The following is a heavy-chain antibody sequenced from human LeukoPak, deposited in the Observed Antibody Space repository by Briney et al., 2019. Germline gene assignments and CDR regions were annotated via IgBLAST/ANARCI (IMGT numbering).Heavy chain of an antibody. CDR1: GYTFINYG. J-gene: IGHJ4*02. CDR2: VSAYADNT. D-gene: IGHD5-24*01. CDR3: ARDCIGCHGSDY. V-gene: IGHV1-18*01. Sequence: ASVKVSCKASGYTFINYGITWVRQAPGQGLEWMGWVSAYADNTNYVQKFQGRVSMTTDTSTNTAYMELRSLRPDDTAVYYCARDCIGCHGSDYWGQGTLVTVSS.